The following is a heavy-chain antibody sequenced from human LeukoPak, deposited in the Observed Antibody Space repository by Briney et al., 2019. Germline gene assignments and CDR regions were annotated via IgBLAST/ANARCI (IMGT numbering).Heavy chain of an antibody. D-gene: IGHD2-2*01. J-gene: IGHJ5*02. V-gene: IGHV3-23*01. CDR1: GITSGSYA. Sequence: PGGSLRLSCAASGITSGSYAMSWVRQAPGKGLEWVSSISGSGVTTIYADSVKGRFTISRDNSKNTVDLLMNSLTAEDTAVYYCASGGPVVPANSDWFDPWGQGTLVTVSS. CDR2: ISGSGVTT. CDR3: ASGGPVVPANSDWFDP.